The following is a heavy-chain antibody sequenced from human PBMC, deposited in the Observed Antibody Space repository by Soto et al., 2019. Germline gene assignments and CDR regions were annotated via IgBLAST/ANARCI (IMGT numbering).Heavy chain of an antibody. V-gene: IGHV3-21*01. CDR3: ARGGGSYDVWSGYGSYYYAMDV. Sequence: WGSLRLSCTASGFTFSTYSMNWVRQAPGKGLEWVSSISSSGNYIYYADSMKGRFTISRDTAKNSLYLQMNSLRAEDSAVYYCARGGGSYDVWSGYGSYYYAMDVWGQGTTVTVPS. J-gene: IGHJ6*02. D-gene: IGHD3-3*01. CDR1: GFTFSTYS. CDR2: ISSSGNYI.